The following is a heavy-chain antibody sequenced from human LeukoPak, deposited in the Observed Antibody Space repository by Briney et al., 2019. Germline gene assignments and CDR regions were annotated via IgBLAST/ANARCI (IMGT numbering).Heavy chain of an antibody. CDR2: ISGSGGGT. CDR1: GFIFSSYG. Sequence: GGSLRLSCAASGFIFSSYGMSWVRQAPGKGLEWVSSISGSGGGTYSADSVKGRFTISRDNSKNTLYLQMNSLRAEDTAVYYCAKNGDRGAYCSGGSCYPYYYYYMDVWGKGTTVTISS. J-gene: IGHJ6*03. V-gene: IGHV3-23*01. CDR3: AKNGDRGAYCSGGSCYPYYYYYMDV. D-gene: IGHD2-15*01.